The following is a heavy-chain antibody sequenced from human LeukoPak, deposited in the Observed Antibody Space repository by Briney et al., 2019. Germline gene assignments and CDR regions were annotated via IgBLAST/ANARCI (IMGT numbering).Heavy chain of an antibody. D-gene: IGHD1-26*01. J-gene: IGHJ4*02. CDR3: AKDMAPGIVGAPGLDY. Sequence: GGSLRLSCAASGYTFADYAMHWVRQAPGKGLEWVSLISWDSGSTYYADSVKGRFTFSRDNSKNSLYLQINSLRAEDTALYYCAKDMAPGIVGAPGLDYWGQGTVVTVSS. CDR1: GYTFADYA. V-gene: IGHV3-43D*03. CDR2: ISWDSGST.